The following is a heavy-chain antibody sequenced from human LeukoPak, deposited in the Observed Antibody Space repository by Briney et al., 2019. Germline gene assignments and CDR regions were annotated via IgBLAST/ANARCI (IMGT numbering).Heavy chain of an antibody. V-gene: IGHV1-18*01. CDR1: GYTFTSYG. D-gene: IGHD3-22*01. CDR3: ARGNPISGSPSFDY. CDR2: ISAYNGNT. J-gene: IGHJ4*02. Sequence: ASVKVSCKASGYTFTSYGISWVRQAPGQGLEWMGLISAYNGNTNYAQKLQGRVTMTTDTSTSTAYMELRSLRSDDTAVYYCARGNPISGSPSFDYWGQGTLVTVSS.